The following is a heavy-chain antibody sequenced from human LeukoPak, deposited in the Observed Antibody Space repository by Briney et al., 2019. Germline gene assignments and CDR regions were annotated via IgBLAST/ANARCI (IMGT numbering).Heavy chain of an antibody. V-gene: IGHV1-24*01. CDR3: ARDQGSSWYKVFDY. Sequence: ASVKVSCKVSGRTLTELSIQWVRQAPGKGLEWLGGFDPEDDETLYAQKFQGRVTMTEDTSTDTAYMELSRLRSDDTAAYYCARDQGSSWYKVFDYWGQGTLVTVSS. D-gene: IGHD6-13*01. CDR2: FDPEDDET. J-gene: IGHJ4*02. CDR1: GRTLTELS.